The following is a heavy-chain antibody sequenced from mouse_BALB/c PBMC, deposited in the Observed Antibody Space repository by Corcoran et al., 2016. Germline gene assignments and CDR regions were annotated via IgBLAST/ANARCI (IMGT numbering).Heavy chain of an antibody. Sequence: EVQLQQSGPELVKPGASVKMSCKASGYTFTSYVMHWVKQKPGQCLEWIGYINPYNDGTKYNEKFKGKATLTSDKSSSTAYMELSSLTSEDSAVYYCARTSTMITRYFDVWGAGTTVTVSS. J-gene: IGHJ1*01. CDR2: INPYNDGT. CDR1: GYTFTSYV. CDR3: ARTSTMITRYFDV. V-gene: IGHV1S136*01. D-gene: IGHD2-4*01.